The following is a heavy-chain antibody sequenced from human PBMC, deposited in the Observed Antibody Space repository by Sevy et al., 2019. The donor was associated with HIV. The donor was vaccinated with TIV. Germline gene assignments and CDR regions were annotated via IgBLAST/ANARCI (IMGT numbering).Heavy chain of an antibody. Sequence: GGSLRLSCTTSGFTFGDFAISWFRQAPGKGLEWVGFIRSKDYGGTTEYAASVKGRFTISRDDSKNIAYMQMNSLKTEDTAVYYCTRDGGGGNILASYYDYDMDVWGQGTTVTVSS. CDR3: TRDGGGGNILASYYDYDMDV. J-gene: IGHJ6*02. CDR1: GFTFGDFA. V-gene: IGHV3-49*03. CDR2: IRSKDYGGTT. D-gene: IGHD2-21*01.